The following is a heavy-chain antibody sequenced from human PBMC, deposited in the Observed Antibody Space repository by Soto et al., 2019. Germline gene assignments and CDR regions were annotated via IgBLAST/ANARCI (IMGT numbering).Heavy chain of an antibody. D-gene: IGHD3-22*01. CDR3: ARVLVNARYEASGYDTFDV. J-gene: IGHJ3*01. CDR2: IHYSGAT. Sequence: SETLSLTCTVCGGSINGYFCSWIRQPPWKGLEWIGYIHYSGATKLRSSLKSRLDISVDTSENQFSLKLTSVTAADTAVYYCARVLVNARYEASGYDTFDVWGQGTMVAV. V-gene: IGHV4-59*01. CDR1: GGSINGYF.